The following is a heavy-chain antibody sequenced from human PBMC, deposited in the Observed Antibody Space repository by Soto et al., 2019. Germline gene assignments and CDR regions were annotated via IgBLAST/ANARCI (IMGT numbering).Heavy chain of an antibody. CDR3: ARVWGAATRKGMDV. J-gene: IGHJ6*02. Sequence: QVQLVQSGAEVKKPGASVKVSCKASGYTFTSYGISWVRQAPGQGLEWMGWISAYNGNTNYAQKLQGRVTMTTDTSTSTAYMEMRSLKSDDTALYYCARVWGAATRKGMDVWGQGTTFTVSS. CDR2: ISAYNGNT. V-gene: IGHV1-18*01. CDR1: GYTFTSYG. D-gene: IGHD6-25*01.